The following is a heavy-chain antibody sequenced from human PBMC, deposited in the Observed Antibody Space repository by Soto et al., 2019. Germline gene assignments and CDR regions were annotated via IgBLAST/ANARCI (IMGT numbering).Heavy chain of an antibody. Sequence: ASVKVSCKASGYTFTSYGISWVRQAPGQGLEWMGWISAYNGNTNYAQKLQGRVTMTTDTSTSTAYMELRSLRSDDTAVYYCARELRLAGRDWFDPWGQGTLVTVSS. V-gene: IGHV1-18*01. J-gene: IGHJ5*02. D-gene: IGHD6-19*01. CDR1: GYTFTSYG. CDR3: ARELRLAGRDWFDP. CDR2: ISAYNGNT.